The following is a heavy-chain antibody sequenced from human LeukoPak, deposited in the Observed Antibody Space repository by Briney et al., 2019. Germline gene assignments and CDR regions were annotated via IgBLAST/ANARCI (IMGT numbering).Heavy chain of an antibody. Sequence: SETLSLTCAVYGGSFSGYYWSWIRQPPGKGLEWIGEINHSGSTNYNPSPKSRVTISVDTSKNQFSLKLSSVTAADTAVYYCARGGLAYYDFWSGRSSPSYYYYYGMDVWGQGTTVTVSS. D-gene: IGHD3-3*01. J-gene: IGHJ6*02. V-gene: IGHV4-34*01. CDR2: INHSGST. CDR3: ARGGLAYYDFWSGRSSPSYYYYYGMDV. CDR1: GGSFSGYY.